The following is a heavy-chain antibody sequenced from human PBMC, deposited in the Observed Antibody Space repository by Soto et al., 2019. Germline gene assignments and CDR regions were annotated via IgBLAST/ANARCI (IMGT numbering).Heavy chain of an antibody. CDR2: IYYSGST. D-gene: IGHD1-7*01. V-gene: IGHV4-30-4*01. Sequence: QVQLQESGPGLVKPSQTLSLTCTVSGGSISSDDYYWSWIRQPPGKGLEWIGYIYYSGSTYYNPSLKSRVXXSXDXXKNQFSLKLSSVTAADTAVYYCARVNWNYVQTFDYWGQGTLVTVSS. CDR1: GGSISSDDYY. J-gene: IGHJ4*02. CDR3: ARVNWNYVQTFDY.